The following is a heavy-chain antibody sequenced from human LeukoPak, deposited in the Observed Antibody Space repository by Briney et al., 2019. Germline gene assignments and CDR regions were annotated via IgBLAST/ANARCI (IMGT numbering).Heavy chain of an antibody. CDR1: GGSINSYY. V-gene: IGHV4-59*01. Sequence: SETLSLTCSVSGGSINSYYWSWIRQPPGKGLEWIGYIYYSGSTNYNPSLKSRVTISVDTSKNQFSLKLSSVTAADTAVYYCARDSPDYYGSGSYFHYYYYMDVWGKGTTVTISS. CDR2: IYYSGST. D-gene: IGHD3-10*01. CDR3: ARDSPDYYGSGSYFHYYYYMDV. J-gene: IGHJ6*03.